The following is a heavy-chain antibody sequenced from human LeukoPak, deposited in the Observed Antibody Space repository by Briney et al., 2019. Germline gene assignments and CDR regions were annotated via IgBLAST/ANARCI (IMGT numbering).Heavy chain of an antibody. CDR3: ARVGRYCTNGVCFSDCYYMDV. J-gene: IGHJ6*03. V-gene: IGHV3-7*01. D-gene: IGHD2-8*01. Sequence: PGGSLRLSCAASGFTFSSYAMSWVRQAPGKGLEWVANIKQDGSEKYYVDSVKGRFTISRDNAKNSLYLQMNSLRAEDTAVYYCARVGRYCTNGVCFSDCYYMDVWGKGTTVTVSS. CDR1: GFTFSSYA. CDR2: IKQDGSEK.